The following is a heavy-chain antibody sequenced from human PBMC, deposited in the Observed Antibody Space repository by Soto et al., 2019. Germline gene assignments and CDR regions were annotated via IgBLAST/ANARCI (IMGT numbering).Heavy chain of an antibody. D-gene: IGHD3-3*01. V-gene: IGHV3-23*01. J-gene: IGHJ4*02. CDR3: AKDQYYDFWSGYYD. CDR1: GFTFSSYA. Sequence: EVQLLESGGGLVQPGGSLRLSCAASGFTFSSYAMSWVRQAPGKGLEWVSAISGSGGSTYYADSVKGRFAISRDNSKNTLYLQMNSLRAEDTAVYYCAKDQYYDFWSGYYDWGQGTLVTVSS. CDR2: ISGSGGST.